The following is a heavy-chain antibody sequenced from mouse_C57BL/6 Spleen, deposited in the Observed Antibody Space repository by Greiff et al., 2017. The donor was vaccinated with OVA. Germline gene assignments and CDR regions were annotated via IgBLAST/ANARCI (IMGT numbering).Heavy chain of an antibody. J-gene: IGHJ4*01. CDR3: ARGGLRGGYDAMDY. Sequence: VQLQQSGAELVRPGSSVKLSCKASGYTFTSYWMDWVKQRPGQGLEWIGNIYPSDSETHYNQKFKDKATLTVDKSSSTAYMQLSSLTSEDSAVYYCARGGLRGGYDAMDYWGQGTSVTVSS. CDR1: GYTFTSYW. CDR2: IYPSDSET. D-gene: IGHD3-1*01. V-gene: IGHV1-61*01.